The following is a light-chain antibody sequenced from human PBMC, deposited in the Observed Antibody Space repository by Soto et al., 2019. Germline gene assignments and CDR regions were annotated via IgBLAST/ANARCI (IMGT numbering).Light chain of an antibody. Sequence: SFLTQPPSASGTPGQRVTISCSGSSSNIGSNYVYCYQQLPGTAPKLLIYSNNQRPSGVPDRFSGSKSGTSASLAISGLQSEDEADYYIAAWDDRLHGYDIGSGTQVTV. CDR3: AAWDDRLHGYD. CDR1: SSNIGSNY. V-gene: IGLV1-44*01. CDR2: SNN. J-gene: IGLJ6*01.